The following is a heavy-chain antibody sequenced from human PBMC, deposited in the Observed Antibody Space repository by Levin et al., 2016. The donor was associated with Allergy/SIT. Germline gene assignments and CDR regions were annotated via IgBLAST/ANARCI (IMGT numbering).Heavy chain of an antibody. V-gene: IGHV4-30-2*01. J-gene: IGHJ4*02. CDR3: ARTYCSDVNCYRRTYYFDQ. CDR1: GGSISSGGYS. Sequence: SETLSLTCAVSGGSISSGGYSWSWIRQPPGKGLEWIGHIYHSGSTYYSPSLKSRVTMSVDRSKNHFSLNLTSVTAADTAVYYCARTYCSDVNCYRRTYYFDQWGQGTLVTVSS. D-gene: IGHD2-15*01. CDR2: IYHSGST.